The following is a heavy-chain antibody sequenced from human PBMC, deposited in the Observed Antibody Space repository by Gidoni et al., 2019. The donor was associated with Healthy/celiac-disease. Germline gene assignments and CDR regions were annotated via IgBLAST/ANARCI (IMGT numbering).Heavy chain of an antibody. V-gene: IGHV1-69*01. Sequence: QVQLVQSGAEVKKPGSSVKVSCKASGGTFSSYAISWVRQAPGQGLEWMGGIIPSCGTANYAQKFQGRVTITADESTSTAYMELSSLRSEDTAVYYCARVTPSYYLGAFDIWGQGTMVTVSS. CDR3: ARVTPSYYLGAFDI. J-gene: IGHJ3*02. CDR1: GGTFSSYA. D-gene: IGHD1-26*01. CDR2: IIPSCGTA.